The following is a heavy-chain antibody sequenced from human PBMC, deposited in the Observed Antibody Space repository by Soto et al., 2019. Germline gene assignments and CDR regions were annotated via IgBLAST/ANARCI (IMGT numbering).Heavy chain of an antibody. CDR3: ARYGDYGGWFFDL. Sequence: GGSLRLSCAASGFTFSTYNMNWVRQAPGKGLEWVSYISISSSTIYYADSVKGRFTISRDNAKNSLYLQMNSLRDEDTAVYYCARYGDYGGWFFDLWGRGTLVTVSS. CDR1: GFTFSTYN. CDR2: ISISSSTI. J-gene: IGHJ2*01. D-gene: IGHD4-17*01. V-gene: IGHV3-48*02.